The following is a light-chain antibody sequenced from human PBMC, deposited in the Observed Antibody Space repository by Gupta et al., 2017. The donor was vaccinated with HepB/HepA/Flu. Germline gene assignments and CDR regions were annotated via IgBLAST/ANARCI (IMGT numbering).Light chain of an antibody. V-gene: IGLV2-23*02. Sequence: QSALTQPASVSGSPGQSITISCTGTRSDVGSYNLVSWYQQHPGKAPKLLIYEVNKWASGVSDRFSGSKSGNTASLTISGLQAEDEADYYCCSDASTTVVFGGGTKLTVL. CDR3: CSDASTTVV. J-gene: IGLJ2*01. CDR1: RSDVGSYNL. CDR2: EVN.